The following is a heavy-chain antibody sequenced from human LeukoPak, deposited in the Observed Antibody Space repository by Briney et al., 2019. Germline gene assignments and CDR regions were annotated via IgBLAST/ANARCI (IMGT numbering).Heavy chain of an antibody. J-gene: IGHJ3*02. CDR1: GGSMNSYY. D-gene: IGHD3-22*01. CDR3: AREADGYDSSGYPHAFDI. CDR2: IYYSGST. Sequence: SETLSLTCTVSGGSMNSYYWSWIRQPPGKGLEWIGYIYYSGSTNYNPSLKSRVTISVDTSTNQFTLKLSSVTAADTAVYYCAREADGYDSSGYPHAFDIWGQGTMVTVSS. V-gene: IGHV4-59*12.